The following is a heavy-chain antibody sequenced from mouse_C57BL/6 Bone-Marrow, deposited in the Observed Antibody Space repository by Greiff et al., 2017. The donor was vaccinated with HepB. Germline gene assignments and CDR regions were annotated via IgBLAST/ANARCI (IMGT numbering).Heavy chain of an antibody. Sequence: QVHVKQSGAELVRPGTSVKVSCKASGYAFTNYLIEWVKQRPGQGLEWIGVINPGSGGTNYNEKFKGKATLTADKSSSTAYMQLSSLTSEDSAVYFCARDYYGSTWFAYWGQGTLVTVSA. D-gene: IGHD1-1*01. CDR3: ARDYYGSTWFAY. CDR2: INPGSGGT. CDR1: GYAFTNYL. V-gene: IGHV1-54*01. J-gene: IGHJ3*01.